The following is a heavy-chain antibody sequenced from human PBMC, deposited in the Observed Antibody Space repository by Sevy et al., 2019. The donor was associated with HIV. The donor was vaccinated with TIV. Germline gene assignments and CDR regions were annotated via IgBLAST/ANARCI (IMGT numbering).Heavy chain of an antibody. CDR2: ITGNGDTT. J-gene: IGHJ3*01. V-gene: IGHV3-23*01. Sequence: GGSLRLSCTDSGFTFSSYAMTWVRQAPGKGLEWVSSITGNGDTTYYVDSVKGRFTISRDNTKNTLLLQMNNLRAEDTAVYYCATDAGIVGTVLGAFEFWGQGTMVTVSS. CDR1: GFTFSSYA. CDR3: ATDAGIVGTVLGAFEF. D-gene: IGHD1-26*01.